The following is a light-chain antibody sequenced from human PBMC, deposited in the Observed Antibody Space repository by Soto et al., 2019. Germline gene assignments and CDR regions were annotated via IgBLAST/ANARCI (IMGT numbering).Light chain of an antibody. CDR3: WSYAGSYTYV. CDR1: SSDVGGYHS. J-gene: IGLJ1*01. V-gene: IGLV2-11*01. Sequence: VLTQHRSVSGSPGQSVTISCTGTSSDVGGYHSVSWYQQYPDRAPKFIIYDVSKRPSGVPDRFSGSKSGNTASLTISGLQAEDEADYYCWSYAGSYTYVFGTGTKVTVL. CDR2: DVS.